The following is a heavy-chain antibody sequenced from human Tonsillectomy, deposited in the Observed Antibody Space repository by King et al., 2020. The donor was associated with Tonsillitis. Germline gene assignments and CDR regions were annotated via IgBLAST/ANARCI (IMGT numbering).Heavy chain of an antibody. Sequence: LQLQESGPGLVKPSETLSLTCTVSGGSIGSSSYFWGWIRQPPGKGLEWIGSIYYSGSTYYNPSLKSRVTISVDTSKNQFSVKVSSVTAADTAVYYCARRGGTTGPFDYWGQGTLVTVSS. CDR3: ARRGGTTGPFDY. V-gene: IGHV4-39*01. D-gene: IGHD1-7*01. CDR1: GGSIGSSSYF. CDR2: IYYSGST. J-gene: IGHJ4*02.